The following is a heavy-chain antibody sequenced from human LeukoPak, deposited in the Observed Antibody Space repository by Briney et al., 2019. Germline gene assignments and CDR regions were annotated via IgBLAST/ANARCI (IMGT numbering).Heavy chain of an antibody. D-gene: IGHD6-13*01. CDR3: ARAARGAAAGTVEFDY. CDR2: ISSDGSST. Sequence: PGGSLRLSCAASGVTFSSYWMHWVRQAPGKGLVWVSRISSDGSSTIYADSVKGRFTISRDNAKNTLYLQMNSLRAEDTAVYYCARAARGAAAGTVEFDYWGQGTLVTVSS. CDR1: GVTFSSYW. J-gene: IGHJ4*02. V-gene: IGHV3-74*01.